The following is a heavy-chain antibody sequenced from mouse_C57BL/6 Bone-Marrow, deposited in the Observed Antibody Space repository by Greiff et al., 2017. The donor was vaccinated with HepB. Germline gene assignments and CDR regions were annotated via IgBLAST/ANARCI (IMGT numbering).Heavy chain of an antibody. CDR1: EYEFPSHD. CDR2: INSDGGST. CDR3: ARHDGYYPYAMDY. V-gene: IGHV5-2*01. J-gene: IGHJ4*01. Sequence: EVKLMESGGGLVQPGESLKLSCESNEYEFPSHDMSWVRKTPEKRLELVAAINSDGGSTYYPDTMARRFIISRDNTKKTLYLQMRRLRSEDTALYYCARHDGYYPYAMDYWGQGTSVTVSS. D-gene: IGHD2-3*01.